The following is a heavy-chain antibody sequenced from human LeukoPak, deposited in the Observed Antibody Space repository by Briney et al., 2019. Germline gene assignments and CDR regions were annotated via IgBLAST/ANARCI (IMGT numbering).Heavy chain of an antibody. D-gene: IGHD1-7*01. CDR2: ILGGAGDST. Sequence: GGSLRLSCAASGFTFSTSAMNWVRQAPGKGLEWVSSILGGAGDSTYYADSVKGRFTVSRDNSKNTLYLHVSSLRAEDTAVYYCAKPLTGTISYINVWGKGTMVAVPS. CDR3: AKPLTGTISYINV. J-gene: IGHJ6*03. CDR1: GFTFSTSA. V-gene: IGHV3-23*01.